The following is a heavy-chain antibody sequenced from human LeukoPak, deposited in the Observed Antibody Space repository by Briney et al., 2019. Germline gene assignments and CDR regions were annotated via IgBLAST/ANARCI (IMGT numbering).Heavy chain of an antibody. V-gene: IGHV3-11*01. J-gene: IGHJ4*02. CDR1: EFVFSDYY. Sequence: GGSLRLSCAASEFVFSDYYMSWIRQAPGKGLEWVSYISDSGSTIYYADSVKGRFTISRDNAKNSLYLQMNSLRAEDTAMYYCAREMEGDYGSGTFFDHWGQGNMVTVSS. D-gene: IGHD3-10*01. CDR3: AREMEGDYGSGTFFDH. CDR2: ISDSGSTI.